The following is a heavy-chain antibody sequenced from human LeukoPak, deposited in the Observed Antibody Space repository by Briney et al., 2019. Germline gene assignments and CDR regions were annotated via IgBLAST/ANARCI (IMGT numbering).Heavy chain of an antibody. CDR2: IYYSGST. J-gene: IGHJ4*02. CDR3: ANGHQRDGYTYFDY. CDR1: GGSISSYY. D-gene: IGHD5-24*01. Sequence: SETLSLTCTVSGGSISSYYWSWIRQPPGKGLEWIGYIYYSGSTKYNPSLKSRVTISVDTSKNQFSLKLSSVTAADTAVYYCANGHQRDGYTYFDYWGQGTMVTVSS. V-gene: IGHV4-59*01.